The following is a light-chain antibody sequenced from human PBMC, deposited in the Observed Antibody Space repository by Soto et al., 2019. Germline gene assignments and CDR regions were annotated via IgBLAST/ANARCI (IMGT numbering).Light chain of an antibody. CDR2: EVN. J-gene: IGLJ2*01. Sequence: QSAVTQPPSASGSPGQSVTISCTGTSSDVGGYNYVSWYQQHPGKAPKFVIYEVNKRPSGVPDRFSGSKSGNTASLTVSGLQAEDEADYYCISHAGSSTLFGGGTKLTVL. CDR3: ISHAGSSTL. CDR1: SSDVGGYNY. V-gene: IGLV2-8*01.